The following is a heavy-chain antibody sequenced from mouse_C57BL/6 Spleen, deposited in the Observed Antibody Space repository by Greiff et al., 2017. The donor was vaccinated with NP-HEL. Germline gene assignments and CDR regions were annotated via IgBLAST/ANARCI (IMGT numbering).Heavy chain of an antibody. CDR3: AMGPLGAY. Sequence: VQLQQSGPELVKPGASVKISCKASGYAFSSSWMNWVKQRPGKGLEWIGRIYPGDGDTNYNGKFKGKATLTADKSSSTAYMQLSSLTSEDSAVYFCAMGPLGAYWGQGTLVTVSA. J-gene: IGHJ3*01. D-gene: IGHD4-1*01. CDR2: IYPGDGDT. V-gene: IGHV1-82*01. CDR1: GYAFSSSW.